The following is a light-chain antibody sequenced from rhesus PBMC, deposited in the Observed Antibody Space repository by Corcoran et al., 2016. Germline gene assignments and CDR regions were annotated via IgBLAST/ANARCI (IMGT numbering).Light chain of an antibody. CDR3: QHDYSTPYS. V-gene: IGKV1-25*01. Sequence: DIQMTQSPSSLSASVGDRVTITCRASQGITNDLAWYQQKPGETPKLLIYEASSLQSGIPSRFSVSGSGTDFTLTISSLQPEDFATYYCQHDYSTPYSFGQGTKVEIK. CDR1: QGITND. CDR2: EAS. J-gene: IGKJ2*01.